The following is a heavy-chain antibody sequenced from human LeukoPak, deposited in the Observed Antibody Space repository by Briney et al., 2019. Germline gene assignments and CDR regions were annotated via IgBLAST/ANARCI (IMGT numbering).Heavy chain of an antibody. D-gene: IGHD2-2*01. V-gene: IGHV4-34*01. CDR3: AREGIVVLPAAPLDV. J-gene: IGHJ6*04. CDR2: INHSGST. CDR1: GGSFSGYY. Sequence: SETLSLTCAVYGGSFSGYYWSWIRQPPGKGLEWIGEINHSGSTNYNPSLKSRVTISVDMSKNQFSLKLTSVTAADTAVYYCAREGIVVLPAAPLDVWGKGTTVTVSS.